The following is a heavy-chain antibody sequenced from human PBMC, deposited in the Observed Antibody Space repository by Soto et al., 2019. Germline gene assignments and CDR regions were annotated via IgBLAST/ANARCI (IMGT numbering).Heavy chain of an antibody. CDR2: MNPNSGNT. J-gene: IGHJ6*02. CDR1: GYTFTSYD. D-gene: IGHD6-13*01. CDR3: ARRDSSSWYVYYYYGMDV. V-gene: IGHV1-8*01. Sequence: GASVKVSCKASGYTFTSYDINLVRQATGQWLEWMGWMNPNSGNTGYAQKFQGRVTMTRNTSISTAYMELSSLRSEDTAVYYCARRDSSSWYVYYYYGMDVWGQGTTVTVSS.